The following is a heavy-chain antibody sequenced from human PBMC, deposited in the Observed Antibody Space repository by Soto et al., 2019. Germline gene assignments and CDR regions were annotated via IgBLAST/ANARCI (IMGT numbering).Heavy chain of an antibody. CDR2: TYYRSKWYN. Sequence: SQTLSLTCAISGDSVSSNSAAWNWIRQSPSRGLEWLGRTYYRSKWYNDYAVSVKSRITINPDTSKNQFSLQLNSVTPEDTAVYYFAREVIKDYDFWSGFFPDDYWGQGTLVTVSS. D-gene: IGHD3-3*01. V-gene: IGHV6-1*01. CDR1: GDSVSSNSAA. J-gene: IGHJ4*02. CDR3: AREVIKDYDFWSGFFPDDY.